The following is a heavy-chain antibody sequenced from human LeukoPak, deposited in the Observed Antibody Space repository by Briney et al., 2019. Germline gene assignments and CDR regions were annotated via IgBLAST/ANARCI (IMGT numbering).Heavy chain of an antibody. V-gene: IGHV1-8*03. CDR3: ARGGRAIAVAGTGLGY. CDR1: GGTFSSYA. Sequence: ASVKVSCKASGGTFSSYAISWVRQATGQGLEWMGWMNPNSGNTGYAQKFQGRVTITRNTSISTAYMELSSLRSEDTAVYYCARGGRAIAVAGTGLGYWGQGTLVTVSS. D-gene: IGHD6-19*01. J-gene: IGHJ4*02. CDR2: MNPNSGNT.